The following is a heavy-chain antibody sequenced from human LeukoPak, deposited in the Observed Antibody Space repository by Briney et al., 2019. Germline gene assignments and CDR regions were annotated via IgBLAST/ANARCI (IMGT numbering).Heavy chain of an antibody. CDR2: IYYSGST. CDR1: GCSISSYY. D-gene: IGHD6-19*01. Sequence: PSETLSLTCTVSGCSISSYYWSCIRQPPGKGLEWIGYIYYSGSTNFNPSLKSRVTMSVDTSKNQCSLRLSSVTAADTAVYYRARGGWSHDYWGLGTLVTVSS. J-gene: IGHJ4*02. V-gene: IGHV4-59*01. CDR3: ARGGWSHDY.